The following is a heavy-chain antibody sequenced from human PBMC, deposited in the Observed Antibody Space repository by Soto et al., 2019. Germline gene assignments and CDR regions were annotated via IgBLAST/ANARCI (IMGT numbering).Heavy chain of an antibody. CDR1: GFSFSNSG. Sequence: EVQLLESGGGLVQPGGSLRLSCVASGFSFSNSGMSWVRQAPGKGLEWISGLSGSDGRTTDADSVKGRFTISRDNSKNTLYLHMESLRVEDTAVYYCSKDSGYDTTDWGQGTLVVVSS. D-gene: IGHD3-22*01. J-gene: IGHJ4*02. V-gene: IGHV3-23*01. CDR3: SKDSGYDTTD. CDR2: LSGSDGRT.